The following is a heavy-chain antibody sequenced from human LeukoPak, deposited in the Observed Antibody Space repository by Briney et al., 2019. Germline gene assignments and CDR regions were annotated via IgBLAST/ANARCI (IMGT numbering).Heavy chain of an antibody. J-gene: IGHJ4*02. D-gene: IGHD1-26*01. CDR1: GGSISSYY. V-gene: IGHV4-59*08. CDR2: IYYSGST. CDR3: ARQGGGFPYYFDY. Sequence: KPSETLSLTCTVSGGSISSYYWSWIRQPPGKGLEWIGYIYYSGSTNYNPSLKSRVTISVDTSKNRFSLKLSSVTAADTAVYYCARQGGGFPYYFDYWAREPWSPSPQ.